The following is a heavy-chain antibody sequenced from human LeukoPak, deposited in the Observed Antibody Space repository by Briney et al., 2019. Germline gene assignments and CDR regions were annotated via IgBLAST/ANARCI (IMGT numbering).Heavy chain of an antibody. CDR2: ISSSTSTL. D-gene: IGHD2-21*02. CDR1: GFTFSSYS. J-gene: IGHJ4*02. V-gene: IGHV3-48*04. CDR3: ARDRGAYCGVDCYS. Sequence: GGSLRLSCAASGFTFSSYSMNWVRQAPGKGLEWVSYISSSTSTLYYADSVKGRFTISRDNAKNSLYLQMNSLRAEDTAVYYCARDRGAYCGVDCYSWGQGTLVTVSS.